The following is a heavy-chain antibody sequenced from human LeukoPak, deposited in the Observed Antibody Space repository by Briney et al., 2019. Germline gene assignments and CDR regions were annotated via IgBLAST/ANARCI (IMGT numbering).Heavy chain of an antibody. J-gene: IGHJ4*02. Sequence: ASVKVSCKASGYTFTSYGISWVRQAPGQGLEWMGWISAYNGNTNYAQKLQGRVTMTTDTSTSTAYIELRSLRSDDTAVYYCARDAPTAYCSGGSCYFDYWGQGTLVTVSS. CDR1: GYTFTSYG. V-gene: IGHV1-18*01. CDR3: ARDAPTAYCSGGSCYFDY. CDR2: ISAYNGNT. D-gene: IGHD2-15*01.